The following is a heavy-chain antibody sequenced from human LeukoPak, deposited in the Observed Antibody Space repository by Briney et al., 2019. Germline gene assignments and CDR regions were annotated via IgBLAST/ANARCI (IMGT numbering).Heavy chain of an antibody. V-gene: IGHV3-74*01. J-gene: IGHJ3*01. CDR3: AKGGTYSWDTIDV. CDR2: INSDGSIT. Sequence: GGSLRLSCAASGLSFSRHWMHWVRHAPGQGLVWLSSINSDGSITPYADAVKGRFTISRDNAKDTWHLKMTSLSVDASALYFGAKGGTYSWDTIDVWGQGTVVTV. CDR1: GLSFSRHW. D-gene: IGHD1-26*01.